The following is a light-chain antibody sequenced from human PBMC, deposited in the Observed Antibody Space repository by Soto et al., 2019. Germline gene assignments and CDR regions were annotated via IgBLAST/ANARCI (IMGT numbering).Light chain of an antibody. V-gene: IGKV1-39*01. CDR3: QQSYSTQVYT. J-gene: IGKJ2*01. CDR1: QSISSF. Sequence: DIQMTQSPSSLSASVGDRVTITCRASQSISSFLNWYQQKPGKATKLLIYAASSLQSGVPSRFSGSGSGTDFTLTISSLQPEDFATYYCQQSYSTQVYTFGQGTKLEIK. CDR2: AAS.